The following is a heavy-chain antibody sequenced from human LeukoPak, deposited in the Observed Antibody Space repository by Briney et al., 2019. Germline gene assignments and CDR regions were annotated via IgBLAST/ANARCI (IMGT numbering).Heavy chain of an antibody. D-gene: IGHD3-10*01. Sequence: SETLSLTCTVSGGSISSYYWSWIRQPPGKGLEWIGYIYHSGSTNYNPSLKSRVTISVDTSKNQFSLKLSSVTAADTAVYYCARVWFGELLSYGMDVWGQGTTVTVSS. CDR1: GGSISSYY. CDR3: ARVWFGELLSYGMDV. V-gene: IGHV4-59*01. J-gene: IGHJ6*02. CDR2: IYHSGST.